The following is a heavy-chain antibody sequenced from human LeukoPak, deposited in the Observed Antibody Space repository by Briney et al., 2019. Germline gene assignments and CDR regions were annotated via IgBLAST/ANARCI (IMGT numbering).Heavy chain of an antibody. D-gene: IGHD2-2*01. J-gene: IGHJ6*03. V-gene: IGHV3-30*02. CDR1: GFTFSSYG. CDR3: AKPATRHCSSTSCPGFMDV. Sequence: GGSLRLSCAASGFTFSSYGMHWVHQAPGKGLEWVAFIRYDGSNKYYADSVKGRFTISRDNSKNTLYLQMNSLRAEDTAVYYCAKPATRHCSSTSCPGFMDVWGKGTTVTVSS. CDR2: IRYDGSNK.